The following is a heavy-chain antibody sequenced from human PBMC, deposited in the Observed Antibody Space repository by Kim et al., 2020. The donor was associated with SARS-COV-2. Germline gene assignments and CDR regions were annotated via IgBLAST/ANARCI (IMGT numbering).Heavy chain of an antibody. Sequence: ASVKVSCKASGYTFTGYYMHWVRQAPGQGLEWMGWINPNSGGTNYAQKFQGRVTMTRDTSISTAYMELSRLRSDDTAVYYCARGVGRYSLSAYFDWLPHDYWGQGTLVTVSS. D-gene: IGHD3-9*01. J-gene: IGHJ4*02. V-gene: IGHV1-2*02. CDR2: INPNSGGT. CDR1: GYTFTGYY. CDR3: ARGVGRYSLSAYFDWLPHDY.